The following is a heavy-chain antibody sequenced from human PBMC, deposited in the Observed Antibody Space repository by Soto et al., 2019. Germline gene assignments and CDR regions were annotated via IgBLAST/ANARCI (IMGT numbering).Heavy chain of an antibody. D-gene: IGHD3-22*01. CDR2: IYYSGST. J-gene: IGHJ6*02. V-gene: IGHV4-39*01. CDR3: ARHMTMIEDYYYGMDV. CDR1: GGSISSSIYY. Sequence: SETLSLTCTVSGGSISSSIYYWGWIRQPPGKGLEWIGSIYYSGSTYYNPSLKSRVTISVDTSKNQFSLKLSSVTAADTAVYYCARHMTMIEDYYYGMDVWGQGTTVTVSS.